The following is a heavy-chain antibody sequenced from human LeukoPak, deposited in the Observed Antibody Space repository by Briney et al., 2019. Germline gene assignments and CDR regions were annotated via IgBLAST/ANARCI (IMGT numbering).Heavy chain of an antibody. J-gene: IGHJ5*02. V-gene: IGHV4-59*12. CDR3: ARAWTTVTGLNWFDP. CDR1: GGSISSYY. D-gene: IGHD4-17*01. CDR2: IYYSGST. Sequence: SETLSLTCTVSGGSISSYYWSWIRQPPGKGLEWIGYIYYSGSTNYNPSLKSRVTISVDTSKNQFSLKLSSVTAADTAVYYCARAWTTVTGLNWFDPWGQGTLVTVSS.